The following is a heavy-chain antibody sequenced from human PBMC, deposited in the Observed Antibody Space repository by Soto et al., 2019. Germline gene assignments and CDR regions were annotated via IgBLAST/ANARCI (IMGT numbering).Heavy chain of an antibody. Sequence: PGGSLRLSCAASGFTFSSYGMHWVRQAPGKGLEWVAVISYDGSNKYYADSVKGRFTISRDNSKNTLYLQMNSLRAEDTAVYYCAKSLGEYITMVRGVRNDAFDIWGQGTMVTVSS. D-gene: IGHD3-10*01. V-gene: IGHV3-30*18. CDR2: ISYDGSNK. J-gene: IGHJ3*02. CDR3: AKSLGEYITMVRGVRNDAFDI. CDR1: GFTFSSYG.